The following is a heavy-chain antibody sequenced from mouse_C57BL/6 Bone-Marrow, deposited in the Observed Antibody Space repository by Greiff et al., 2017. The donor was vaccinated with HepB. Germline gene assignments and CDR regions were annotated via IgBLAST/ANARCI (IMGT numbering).Heavy chain of an antibody. Sequence: QVQLQQPGAELVKPGASVKLSCKASGYTFTSSWMHWVKQRPGQGLEWIGMIHPNSGSTNYNAKFKSKATLTLDKSASTAYMQLSSLTSEDSAVYYCARYYPAWFAYWGQGTLVTGSA. CDR2: IHPNSGST. D-gene: IGHD1-1*02. J-gene: IGHJ3*01. CDR3: ARYYPAWFAY. CDR1: GYTFTSSW. V-gene: IGHV1-64*01.